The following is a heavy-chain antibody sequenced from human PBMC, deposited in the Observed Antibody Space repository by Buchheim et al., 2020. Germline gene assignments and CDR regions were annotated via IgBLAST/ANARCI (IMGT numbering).Heavy chain of an antibody. CDR2: ISGSGGST. V-gene: IGHV3-23*01. CDR1: GFTFSSYA. J-gene: IGHJ4*02. CDR3: AKDRSFFYSSSSGVWDY. D-gene: IGHD6-6*01. Sequence: EVQLLESGGGLVQPGGSLRLSCAASGFTFSSYAMSWVRQAPGKGLEWVSAISGSGGSTYYADYVKGRFTISRDNSKNTLYLQMNSLRAEDTAVYYCAKDRSFFYSSSSGVWDYWGQGTL.